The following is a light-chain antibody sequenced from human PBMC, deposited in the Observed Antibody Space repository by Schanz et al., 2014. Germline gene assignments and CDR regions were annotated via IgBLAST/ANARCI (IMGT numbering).Light chain of an antibody. Sequence: QAVVTQEPSLTVSPGGTVTLTCGSSTGAVTSGHLPYWFQQKPGQAPRTLIYDTSNKHSWTPARFSGSLLGGKGALTLSGAQPEDEADYYCLLFYGGTRVFGGGTKLTVL. CDR1: TGAVTSGHL. J-gene: IGLJ3*02. CDR3: LLFYGGTRV. CDR2: DTS. V-gene: IGLV7-46*01.